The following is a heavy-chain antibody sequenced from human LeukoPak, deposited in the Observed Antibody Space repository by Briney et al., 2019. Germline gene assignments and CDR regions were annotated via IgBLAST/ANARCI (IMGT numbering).Heavy chain of an antibody. CDR1: GFSLSTSGVG. V-gene: IGHV2-5*02. CDR3: AHRRPPFQYSSGSHFDY. Sequence: SGPTLVNPTQTLTLTCTFSGFSLSTSGVGVGWIRQPPGKALEWLALIYWDDDKRYSPSLKSRLTITKDTSKNQVVLTMTNMDPVDTATYYCAHRRPPFQYSSGSHFDYWGQGTLVTVSS. J-gene: IGHJ4*02. D-gene: IGHD6-19*01. CDR2: IYWDDDK.